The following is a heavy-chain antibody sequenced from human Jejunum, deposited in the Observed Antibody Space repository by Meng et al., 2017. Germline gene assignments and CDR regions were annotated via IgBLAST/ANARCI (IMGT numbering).Heavy chain of an antibody. CDR1: GYTFTGYS. J-gene: IGHJ4*02. Sequence: QVQLVQSGAEVKKPGATAMFSCQASGYTFTGYSLHWARQAPGQGLEWMGRINPDGSGTMYAQKFQGRVTMSRDTSISTVYMDLSRLTSDDTGLYYCARGVYPFFFDTWGQGTLVTVSS. CDR3: ARGVYPFFFDT. D-gene: IGHD3-16*02. CDR2: INPDGSGT. V-gene: IGHV1-2*05.